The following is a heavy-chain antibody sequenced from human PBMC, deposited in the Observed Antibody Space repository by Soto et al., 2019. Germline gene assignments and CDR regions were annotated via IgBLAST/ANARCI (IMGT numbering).Heavy chain of an antibody. J-gene: IGHJ5*02. D-gene: IGHD6-25*01. Sequence: SETLSLTCSVSGDSLSGYYWTWIRQPAGGGLQWLGRVYNSGATNYNPSLRGRVTMSIDTSQRQFSLKVASVAAADTAVYYCARMKPGGSALWFDPWGPGTLVTVSS. V-gene: IGHV4-4*07. CDR2: VYNSGAT. CDR3: ARMKPGGSALWFDP. CDR1: GDSLSGYY.